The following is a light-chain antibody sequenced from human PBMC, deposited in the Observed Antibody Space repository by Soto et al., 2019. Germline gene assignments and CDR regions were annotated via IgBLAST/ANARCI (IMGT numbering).Light chain of an antibody. CDR3: QQYYSTPWT. Sequence: DIVMTQSPDSLAVSLGDRATINCKSSQSVLYSSNNKNYLAWYQQKPGQPPKLLIYWVSTRESGVPDRFSGSGSGTDFTLTISSLQAEDVAVYYCQQYYSTPWTFGQGTKVEIK. CDR2: WVS. CDR1: QSVLYSSNNKNY. V-gene: IGKV4-1*01. J-gene: IGKJ1*01.